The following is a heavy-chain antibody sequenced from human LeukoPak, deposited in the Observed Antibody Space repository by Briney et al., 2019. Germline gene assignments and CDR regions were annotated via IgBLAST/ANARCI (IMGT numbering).Heavy chain of an antibody. Sequence: GGSLRLSCAASGFTFSSYGMHWVRQAPGKGLEWVAFIRYDGSNKYYADSVKGRFTISRDNSKNTLYLQMNSLRAEDTAVYYCAKEPRPYNSPGYFDYWDQGTLVTVSS. V-gene: IGHV3-30*02. D-gene: IGHD1-1*01. CDR2: IRYDGSNK. J-gene: IGHJ4*02. CDR3: AKEPRPYNSPGYFDY. CDR1: GFTFSSYG.